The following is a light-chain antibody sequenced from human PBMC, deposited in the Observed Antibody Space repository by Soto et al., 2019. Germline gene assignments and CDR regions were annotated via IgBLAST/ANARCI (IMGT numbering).Light chain of an antibody. CDR2: EVF. CDR3: GSYAGSSTFPYV. Sequence: QSALTQPASVSGSPGQSITISCTGPSSHFETYNLVSWYQQHPGKVPKLIIYEVFKRPSGVSDRFSGSKSGNTVSLTISGLQAEDEAEYQCGSYAGSSTFPYVFGTGTKVTVL. V-gene: IGLV2-23*02. J-gene: IGLJ1*01. CDR1: SSHFETYNL.